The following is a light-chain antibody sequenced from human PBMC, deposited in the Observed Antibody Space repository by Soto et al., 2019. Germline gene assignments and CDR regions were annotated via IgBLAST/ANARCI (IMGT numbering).Light chain of an antibody. J-gene: IGKJ2*01. V-gene: IGKV1-5*01. CDR3: QQYNSYSYT. CDR1: QSISSW. Sequence: DIQMTRSPSTLSASVGDRVTITCRASQSISSWLAWYQQKPGKAPNLLIYDASSLESGVPSRFSGSGSGTEFTLTISSLQPDDFATYYCQQYNSYSYTFGQGTKLEIK. CDR2: DAS.